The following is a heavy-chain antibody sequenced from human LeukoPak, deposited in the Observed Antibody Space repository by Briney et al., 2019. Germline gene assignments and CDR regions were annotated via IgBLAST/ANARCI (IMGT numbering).Heavy chain of an antibody. Sequence: GVSLRLSCAASGFTFSSLTMSWVRLAPGKGLEWVSTISGSGNTTFYADFVRGRCTTSRDNSKNTLDLQMNSLRVEDTAVYYCAKERALLWFGQFSRGCMDVWGQGTTVSVSS. D-gene: IGHD3-10*01. J-gene: IGHJ6*02. CDR2: ISGSGNTT. CDR1: GFTFSSLT. V-gene: IGHV3-23*01. CDR3: AKERALLWFGQFSRGCMDV.